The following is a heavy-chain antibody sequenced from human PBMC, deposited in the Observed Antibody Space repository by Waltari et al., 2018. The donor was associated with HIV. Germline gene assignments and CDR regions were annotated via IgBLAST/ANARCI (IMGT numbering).Heavy chain of an antibody. Sequence: QVQLQESGPGLIKPSETLSLTCTVSNGSVTSGPDYWSWIRQPPGRGLEWLGYIYYRGTTNYNPSLRSRVTMSVDTSKNQVSLNLRSVTTIDTAVYYCARGRDWFDPWGQGTLVTVSS. CDR3: ARGRDWFDP. V-gene: IGHV4-61*01. CDR1: NGSVTSGPDY. J-gene: IGHJ5*02. CDR2: IYYRGTT.